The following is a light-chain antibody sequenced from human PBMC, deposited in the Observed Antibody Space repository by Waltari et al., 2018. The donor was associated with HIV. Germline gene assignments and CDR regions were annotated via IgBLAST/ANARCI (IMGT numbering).Light chain of an antibody. Sequence: QSVLTQPPSASGTPGQRVTISCSGSSSNIGSNTVNWYQQLPGTAPKLLIYSNNQRPAGFPDRFSGSKAGTSASLAISGLQSKDEADYYCAAWDDSLNGLYVFGTGTKVTVL. V-gene: IGLV1-44*01. CDR3: AAWDDSLNGLYV. J-gene: IGLJ1*01. CDR1: SSNIGSNT. CDR2: SNN.